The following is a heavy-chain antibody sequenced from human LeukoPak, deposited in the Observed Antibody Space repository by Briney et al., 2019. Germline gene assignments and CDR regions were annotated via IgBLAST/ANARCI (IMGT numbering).Heavy chain of an antibody. D-gene: IGHD6-19*01. J-gene: IGHJ3*02. V-gene: IGHV1-58*02. Sequence: GASVKVSCKASGFTFSSSAMQWVRQARGQRLEWIGWIVVGSGNTNYAQKFQERVTITRDMSTSTAYMELSSLRAEDTAVYYCATDLNTSGWSADAFDIWGQGTMVTVSS. CDR2: IVVGSGNT. CDR3: ATDLNTSGWSADAFDI. CDR1: GFTFSSSA.